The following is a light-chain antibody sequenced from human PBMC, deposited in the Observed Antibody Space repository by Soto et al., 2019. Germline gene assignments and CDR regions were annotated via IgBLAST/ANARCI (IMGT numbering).Light chain of an antibody. CDR2: INSDGSH. V-gene: IGLV4-69*01. CDR3: QNWGTGYVV. CDR1: SGHSSYA. J-gene: IGLJ2*01. Sequence: QPVLTQSPSASASLGASVKLTCTLSSGHSSYAIAWHQQQPEKGPRYLMKINSDGSHSPGVGTPDRFSGSSSGAERYLAISSLQSEDEADYYCQNWGTGYVVFGGGTKLTVL.